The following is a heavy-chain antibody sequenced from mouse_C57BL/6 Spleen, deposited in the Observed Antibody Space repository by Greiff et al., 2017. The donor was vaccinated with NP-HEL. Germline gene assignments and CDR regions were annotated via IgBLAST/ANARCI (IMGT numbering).Heavy chain of an antibody. CDR2: IYPGDGDT. D-gene: IGHD2-5*01. V-gene: IGHV1-82*01. J-gene: IGHJ2*01. CDR1: GYAFSSSW. Sequence: VQLQQSGPELVKPGASVKISCKASGYAFSSSWMNWVKQRPGKGLEWIGRIYPGDGDTNYNGKFKGKATLTADKSSSTAYMQLSSLTSEDSAVYFCARYSNVHFDYWGQGTTLTVSS. CDR3: ARYSNVHFDY.